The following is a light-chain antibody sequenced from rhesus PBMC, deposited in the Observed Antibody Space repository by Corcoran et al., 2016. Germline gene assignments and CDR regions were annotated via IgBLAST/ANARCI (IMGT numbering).Light chain of an antibody. CDR2: AAS. CDR1: QGISSY. V-gene: IGKV1-25*01. Sequence: DIQMTQSPSSLSASVGDRVTITCRASQGISSYLAWYQQKPGKAPKLLIYAASTLQSGVPSRFSGTGSGTDFTLTISSLQPGDFATYYCQQHNSYPLTFGGGTKVELK. J-gene: IGKJ4*01. CDR3: QQHNSYPLT.